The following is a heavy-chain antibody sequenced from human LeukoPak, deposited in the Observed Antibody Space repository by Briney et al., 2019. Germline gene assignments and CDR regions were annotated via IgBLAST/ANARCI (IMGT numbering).Heavy chain of an antibody. J-gene: IGHJ4*02. V-gene: IGHV3-30*04. CDR1: GFTFSSYA. CDR2: ISYDGSNK. Sequence: GRSLRLSCAASGFTFSSYAMHWVRQAPGKGLEWVAVISYDGSNKYYADSVKGRFTISRDNSKNTLYLQMNSLRPEDTAVYYCPRDGDGDYFDYWGQGTLVTVSS. D-gene: IGHD4-17*01. CDR3: PRDGDGDYFDY.